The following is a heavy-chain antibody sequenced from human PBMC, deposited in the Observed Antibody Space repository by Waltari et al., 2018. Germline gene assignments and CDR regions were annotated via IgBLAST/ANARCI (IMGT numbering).Heavy chain of an antibody. J-gene: IGHJ4*02. CDR3: ARDRGASGYDFDY. Sequence: EVQLVESGGGLIQPGGSLRLSCAASGFNVFSNYMSWVRQAPGKGLEWVSVNYSGGGTKSYADSVKGRFTISRDDSRNIVYLQMNSLRADDTAVYYCARDRGASGYDFDYWGQGVLVTVSS. CDR1: GFNVFSNY. V-gene: IGHV3-53*01. D-gene: IGHD5-12*01. CDR2: NYSGGGTK.